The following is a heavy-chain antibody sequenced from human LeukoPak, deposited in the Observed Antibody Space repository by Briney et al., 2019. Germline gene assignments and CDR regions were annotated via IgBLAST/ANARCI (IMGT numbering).Heavy chain of an antibody. D-gene: IGHD2-8*01. Sequence: SETLSLTCTVSGGSLSSSSYYWGWLRQPPGKGLEWIGSIYHSGSTYYNPSLKSRVTISVDTSKNQFSLKLSSVTAADMAVYYCTRHQWWLAPRNFDYWGQGTLVTVSS. CDR2: IYHSGST. CDR1: GGSLSSSSYY. V-gene: IGHV4-39*01. CDR3: TRHQWWLAPRNFDY. J-gene: IGHJ4*02.